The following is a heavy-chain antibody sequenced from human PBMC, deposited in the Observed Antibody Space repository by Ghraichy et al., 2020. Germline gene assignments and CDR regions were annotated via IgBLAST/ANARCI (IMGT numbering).Heavy chain of an antibody. CDR3: ARGDFWSGYYLFYYYYMDV. CDR1: GGSFSGYY. Sequence: SETLSLTCAVYGGSFSGYYWSWIRQPPGKGLEWIGEINHSGSTNYNPSLKSRVTISVDTSKNQFSLKLSSVTAADTAVYYCARGDFWSGYYLFYYYYMDVWGKGTTVTVSS. CDR2: INHSGST. V-gene: IGHV4-34*01. J-gene: IGHJ6*03. D-gene: IGHD3-3*01.